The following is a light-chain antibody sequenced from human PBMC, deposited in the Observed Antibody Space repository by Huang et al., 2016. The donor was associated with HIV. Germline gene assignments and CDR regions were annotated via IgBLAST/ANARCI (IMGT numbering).Light chain of an antibody. CDR2: SAS. CDR3: QQGYSALIT. CDR1: QNINTY. V-gene: IGKV1-39*01. J-gene: IGKJ5*01. Sequence: DILLTQSPSSLSASVGDRVTITCRASQNINTYLNWYQQKPVTAPNLLIHSASTLQTGVPSRFSGSGSGTDFTLTVNSLQPEDSATYYCQQGYSALITFGQGTRL.